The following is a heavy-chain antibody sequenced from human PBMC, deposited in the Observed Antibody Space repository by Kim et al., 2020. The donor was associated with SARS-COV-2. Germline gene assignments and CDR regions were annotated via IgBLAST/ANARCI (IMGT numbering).Heavy chain of an antibody. CDR3: AREEYCSGGSCYYADYYYGMDV. CDR1: GYTFTSYA. J-gene: IGHJ6*02. Sequence: ASVKVSCKASGYTFTSYAMHWVRQAPGQRLEWMGWINAGNGNTKYSQKFQGRVTITRDTSASTAYMELSSLRSEDTAVYYCAREEYCSGGSCYYADYYYGMDVWGQGTTVTVSS. D-gene: IGHD2-15*01. V-gene: IGHV1-3*01. CDR2: INAGNGNT.